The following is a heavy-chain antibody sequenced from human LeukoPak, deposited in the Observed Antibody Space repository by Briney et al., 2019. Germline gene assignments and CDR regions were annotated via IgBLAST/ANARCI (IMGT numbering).Heavy chain of an antibody. J-gene: IGHJ6*02. Sequence: GASVKVSCKVSGYTFTSYEINWVRQATGQGLEWMGWMNPNSGNTGYAQKFQGRVTMTRNTSISTAYMELSSLRSEDTAVYYCARATYYGSGSSSYYYGMDVWGQGTTVTVSS. D-gene: IGHD3-10*01. CDR1: GYTFTSYE. CDR2: MNPNSGNT. CDR3: ARATYYGSGSSSYYYGMDV. V-gene: IGHV1-8*01.